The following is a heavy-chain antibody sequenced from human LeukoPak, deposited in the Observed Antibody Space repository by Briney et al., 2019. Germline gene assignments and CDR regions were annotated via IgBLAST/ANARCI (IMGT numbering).Heavy chain of an antibody. D-gene: IGHD3-9*01. J-gene: IGHJ4*02. CDR2: ISSSSSYI. CDR1: GFTFSSYS. CDR3: ARDNDLLRYFDWPLDY. Sequence: GGSLRLSCAASGFTFSSYSMNWVRQAPGKGLEWVSSISSSSSYIYYADSVNGRFTISRDNAKNSLYLQMNSLRAEDTAVYYCARDNDLLRYFDWPLDYWGQGTLVTVSS. V-gene: IGHV3-21*01.